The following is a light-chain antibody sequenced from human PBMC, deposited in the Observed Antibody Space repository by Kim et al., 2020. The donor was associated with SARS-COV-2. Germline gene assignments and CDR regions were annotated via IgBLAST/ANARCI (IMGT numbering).Light chain of an antibody. CDR2: EVS. Sequence: SALTQPASVSGSPGQSITISCTGTSSDVGNYNLVSWYQQHPGKAPKLMTYEVSKRPSGISNRFSGSKSGNTASLTISGLQAEDEADYYCCSYASRSTYVLGTGTMVTVL. CDR3: CSYASRSTYV. V-gene: IGLV2-23*02. CDR1: SSDVGNYNL. J-gene: IGLJ1*01.